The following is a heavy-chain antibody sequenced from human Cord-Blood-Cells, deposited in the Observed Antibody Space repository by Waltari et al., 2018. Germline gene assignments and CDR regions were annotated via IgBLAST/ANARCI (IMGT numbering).Heavy chain of an antibody. V-gene: IGHV4-39*01. CDR2: IYYSGSN. D-gene: IGHD4-17*01. CDR3: ASRLIYGDYVGPDY. CDR1: GGSISSSSYY. Sequence: QLQLQESGPGLVKPSETLSLTCTVSGGSISSSSYYWGWIRQPPGKGLEGIGSIYYSGSNYDNPSLKSRVTISVDTSKNQFALKLGAVTAADTAVYYCASRLIYGDYVGPDYWGQGTLVTVSS. J-gene: IGHJ4*02.